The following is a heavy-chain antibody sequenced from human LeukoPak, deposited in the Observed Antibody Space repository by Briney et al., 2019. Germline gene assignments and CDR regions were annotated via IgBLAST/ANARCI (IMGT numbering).Heavy chain of an antibody. J-gene: IGHJ4*02. CDR3: ARLRARNRNFDY. D-gene: IGHD1-14*01. CDR2: INPNSGGT. V-gene: IGHV1-2*02. Sequence: GASVKVSCKASGYTFTGYYMHWVRQAPGQGLEWMGWINPNSGGTNYAQKLQGRVTMTTDTSTSTAYMELRSLRSDDTAVYYCARLRARNRNFDYWGQGTLVTVSS. CDR1: GYTFTGYY.